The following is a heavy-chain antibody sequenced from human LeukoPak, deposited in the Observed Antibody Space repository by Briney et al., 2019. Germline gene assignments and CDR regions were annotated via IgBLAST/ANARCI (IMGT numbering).Heavy chain of an antibody. Sequence: GGSLRLSCAASGFTFSSYNMNWVRQAPGKGLEWVSSISSSSSYIYYADSLKGRFTISRDNARNSLFLQMNSLRAEDTAIYYCARVYTYGSPTSYLDYRGQGTVVTVSS. V-gene: IGHV3-21*01. CDR3: ARVYTYGSPTSYLDY. CDR2: ISSSSSYI. CDR1: GFTFSSYN. J-gene: IGHJ4*02. D-gene: IGHD5-18*01.